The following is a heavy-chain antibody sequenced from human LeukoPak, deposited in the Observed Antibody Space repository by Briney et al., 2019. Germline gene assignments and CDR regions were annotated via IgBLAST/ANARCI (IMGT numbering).Heavy chain of an antibody. V-gene: IGHV3-9*01. CDR2: ISWSSEYM. J-gene: IGHJ4*02. CDR1: GFTFRDSA. D-gene: IGHD2-8*01. Sequence: GRSLRLSRAASGFTFRDSAMHWVRQVPGKGLEWVSSISWSSEYMYYADSVKGRFTISRDNAKNSLYLQMDSLRAEDTALYYCAKEGSVCTNGICRYFDYWGQGTLVTVSS. CDR3: AKEGSVCTNGICRYFDY.